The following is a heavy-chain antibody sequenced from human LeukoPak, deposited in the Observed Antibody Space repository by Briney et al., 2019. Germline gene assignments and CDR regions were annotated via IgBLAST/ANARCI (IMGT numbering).Heavy chain of an antibody. CDR2: IKTDGSIT. CDR3: ATVLGTSYDMRHHRGAFDN. D-gene: IGHD3-9*01. CDR1: GFTFSNYS. J-gene: IGHJ4*02. Sequence: GGSLRLSCAASGFTFSNYSMNWVRQAPGKGPVWVSRIKTDGSITDYADFVKGRFTISRDNAKNSLYLQMNSLRAEDTAVYYCATVLGTSYDMRHHRGAFDNWGQGTLVTVSS. V-gene: IGHV3-74*01.